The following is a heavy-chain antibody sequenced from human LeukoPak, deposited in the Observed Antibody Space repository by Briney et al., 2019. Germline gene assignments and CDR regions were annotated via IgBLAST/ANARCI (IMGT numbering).Heavy chain of an antibody. CDR1: RYISPNYW. CDR3: ARYYGDRFYFDY. D-gene: IGHD4-17*01. V-gene: IGHV5-51*01. J-gene: IGHJ4*02. CDR2: IHPGDSDT. Sequence: GESLKISCEAARYISPNYWIGWVRQVPGKGLDWMGLIHPGDSDTRYSPSFQGQVTISADKSISTAYLQWSSLKASDTAMFYCARYYGDRFYFDYWGQGTLVTVSS.